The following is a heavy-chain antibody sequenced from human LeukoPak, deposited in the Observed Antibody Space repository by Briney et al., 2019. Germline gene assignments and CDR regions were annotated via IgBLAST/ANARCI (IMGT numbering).Heavy chain of an antibody. CDR3: AREDYYYDSSGPTYDY. V-gene: IGHV4-39*07. D-gene: IGHD3-22*01. CDR1: RGSISSRRYS. J-gene: IGHJ4*02. Sequence: PSETLSLTCSVSRGSISSRRYSWGWLRRPPGKGLEWIGSINYIGSPYYNPSLNSRVTIYEDTSKNQFSLKLSSVTAADTAVYYCAREDYYYDSSGPTYDYWGQGTLVTVSS. CDR2: INYIGSP.